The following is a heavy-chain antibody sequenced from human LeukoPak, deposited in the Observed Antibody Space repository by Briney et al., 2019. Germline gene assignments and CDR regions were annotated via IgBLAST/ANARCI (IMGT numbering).Heavy chain of an antibody. D-gene: IGHD3-22*01. CDR3: ARDGDISGYSD. Sequence: GGSLRISCAASGFTFSDYWVSWLRQAPGQGLEWVANIKQDGSEKYYLDSVRGRFTISRDNAKNSLYLQMNSLRAEDTAVYYCARDGDISGYSDWGQGTLVTVSS. CDR2: IKQDGSEK. V-gene: IGHV3-7*01. J-gene: IGHJ4*02. CDR1: GFTFSDYW.